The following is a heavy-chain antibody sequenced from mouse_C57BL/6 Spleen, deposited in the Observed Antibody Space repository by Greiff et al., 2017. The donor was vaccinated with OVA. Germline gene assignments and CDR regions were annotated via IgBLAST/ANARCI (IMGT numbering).Heavy chain of an antibody. J-gene: IGHJ1*03. CDR2: IDPSDSET. D-gene: IGHD2-5*01. CDR1: GYTFTSYW. V-gene: IGHV1-52*01. CDR3: AAEAAYYSNYCYFDV. Sequence: QVQLQQPGAELVRPGSSVKLSCKASGYTFTSYWMHWVKQRPIQGLEWIGNIDPSDSETHYNQKFKDKATLTVDKSSSTAYMQLSSLTSEDSAVYYCAAEAAYYSNYCYFDVWGTGTTVTVSS.